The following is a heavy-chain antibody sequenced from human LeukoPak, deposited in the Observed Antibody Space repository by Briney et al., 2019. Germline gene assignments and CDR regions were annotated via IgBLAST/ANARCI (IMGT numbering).Heavy chain of an antibody. V-gene: IGHV4-39*01. CDR3: AVVGIGYSYDRNSDY. J-gene: IGHJ4*02. D-gene: IGHD5-18*01. CDR2: MHYSGIT. Sequence: SETLSLTCTVSGGSISSSNYYWGWIRQPPGKGLEWIGSMHYSGITYHNTPLKSRVTISVDTSKNQFSLRLSSVTDADTAVYYCAVVGIGYSYDRNSDYWGQGTLVTVSS. CDR1: GGSISSSNYY.